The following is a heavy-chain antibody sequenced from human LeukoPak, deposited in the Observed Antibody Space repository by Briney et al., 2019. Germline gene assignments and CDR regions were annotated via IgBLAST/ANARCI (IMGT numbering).Heavy chain of an antibody. D-gene: IGHD6-13*01. CDR2: MSSRGSII. CDR1: GFTFSSYE. CDR3: ARGAAGGMYNWFDP. Sequence: PGGSVRLSCAASGFTFSSYEMNWVRQAPGKGLEWVSYMSSRGSIIFYADSVKGRFTISRDNAKNSLYQQMDSLRVEDTAVYYCARGAAGGMYNWFDPWGQGTVATLSS. V-gene: IGHV3-48*03. J-gene: IGHJ5*02.